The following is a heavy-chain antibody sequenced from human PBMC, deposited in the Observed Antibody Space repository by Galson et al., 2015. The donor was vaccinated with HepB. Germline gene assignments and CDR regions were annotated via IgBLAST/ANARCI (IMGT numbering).Heavy chain of an antibody. CDR1: GFTFSSFW. Sequence: SLRLSCAASGFTFSSFWMHWVRQTPGKGLVWVSHINSDGSSTTYADSVKGRFTISRDNAKNTVYLQMNSLRAEDTAVYYCARQWLALDPWGQGSLVSVSS. CDR2: INSDGSST. D-gene: IGHD6-19*01. V-gene: IGHV3-74*03. J-gene: IGHJ5*02. CDR3: ARQWLALDP.